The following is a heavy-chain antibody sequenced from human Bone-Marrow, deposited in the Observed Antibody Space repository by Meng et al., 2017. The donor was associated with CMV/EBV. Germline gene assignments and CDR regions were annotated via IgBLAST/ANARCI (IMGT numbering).Heavy chain of an antibody. Sequence: GESLKISCAASGFTFSSYWTSWVRQAPGKGLEWVANIKQDGSEKYYVDSVKGRFTISRDNSKNTLYLQMNSLRAEDTAVYYCAKKAYGDVWGQGTLVTVSS. CDR1: GFTFSSYW. CDR2: IKQDGSEK. CDR3: AKKAYGDV. V-gene: IGHV3-7*03. D-gene: IGHD4-17*01. J-gene: IGHJ4*02.